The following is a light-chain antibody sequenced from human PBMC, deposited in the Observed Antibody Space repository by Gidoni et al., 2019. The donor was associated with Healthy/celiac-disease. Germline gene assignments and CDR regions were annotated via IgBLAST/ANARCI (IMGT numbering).Light chain of an antibody. V-gene: IGKV3-11*01. CDR1: QSVSSY. J-gene: IGKJ5*01. Sequence: IVLTQSPATLSLSPGERATLSCRASQSVSSYLAWYQQKPGQAPRLLIYDASNRATGIPARFSGSGSGTDFTLTISSLEPEDFAVYYCQQRSNWPITFRQXTRLEIK. CDR2: DAS. CDR3: QQRSNWPIT.